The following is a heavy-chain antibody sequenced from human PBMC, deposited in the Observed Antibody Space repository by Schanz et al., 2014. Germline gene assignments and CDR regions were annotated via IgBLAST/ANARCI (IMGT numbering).Heavy chain of an antibody. V-gene: IGHV1-18*01. D-gene: IGHD1-26*01. CDR1: GYTFTRSG. CDR2: IGGSDGNT. J-gene: IGHJ4*02. Sequence: QVQPVQSGGEVKTPGASVKVSCKASGYTFTRSGISWVRQAPGQGLEWMGWIGGSDGNTNFAQKFQGRVTMTTDTSTSTVYMELRSLTSDDSAVYYCARDRDQWDGNYLDYWGQGTLVTVSS. CDR3: ARDRDQWDGNYLDY.